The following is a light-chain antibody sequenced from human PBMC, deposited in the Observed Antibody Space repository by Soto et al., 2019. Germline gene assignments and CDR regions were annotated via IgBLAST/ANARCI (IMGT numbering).Light chain of an antibody. J-gene: IGKJ2*01. Sequence: EVVMTQSPATLSVSPGERATLSCGASRSVRTNLAWYQQKPGQAPRLLISGASTRATGIPARFSGSGYGTDFTLTISSLQSEDFAVYYCQQYDSWYTFGQGTNLEIK. CDR1: RSVRTN. CDR3: QQYDSWYT. CDR2: GAS. V-gene: IGKV3-15*01.